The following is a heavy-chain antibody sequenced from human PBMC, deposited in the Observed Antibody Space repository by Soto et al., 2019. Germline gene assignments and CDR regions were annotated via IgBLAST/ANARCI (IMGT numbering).Heavy chain of an antibody. D-gene: IGHD5-18*01. Sequence: XATLSLPCTVCGGSISSYYWSWIRQPPGKGLEWIGYIYYSGSTNYNPSLKSRVTISVDTSKNQFSLKLSSVTAADTAVYYCARADVDTAMVTFDYWGQGTLVTVSS. CDR2: IYYSGST. CDR3: ARADVDTAMVTFDY. CDR1: GGSISSYY. V-gene: IGHV4-59*12. J-gene: IGHJ4*02.